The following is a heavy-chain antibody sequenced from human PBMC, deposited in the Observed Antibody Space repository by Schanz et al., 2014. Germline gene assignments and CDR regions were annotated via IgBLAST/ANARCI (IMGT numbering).Heavy chain of an antibody. CDR2: ISGSGGST. V-gene: IGHV3-23*04. CDR1: GFTFSTYA. D-gene: IGHD6-25*01. Sequence: EVQLVESGGGLVQPGGSLRLSCAASGFTFSTYAMAWVRQPPGRGLEWVSAISGSGGSTYYADSVKGRFTISRDNSKNTLYLQMNSLRAEDTAVYYCAKVRYSSGWRGDYFDEWGQGTLVTVAS. CDR3: AKVRYSSGWRGDYFDE. J-gene: IGHJ4*02.